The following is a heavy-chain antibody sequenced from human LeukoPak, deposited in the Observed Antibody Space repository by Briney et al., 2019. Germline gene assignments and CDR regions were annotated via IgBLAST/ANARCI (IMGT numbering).Heavy chain of an antibody. D-gene: IGHD3-22*01. Sequence: SVKVSCKASGGTFSSYAISWVRQAPGQRLEWMGGIIPIFGTANYAQKFQGRVTITTDESTSTAYMELSSLRSEDTAVYYCARDHVLAYYDSSGYPLFWGQGTLVTVSS. J-gene: IGHJ4*02. CDR1: GGTFSSYA. CDR2: IIPIFGTA. V-gene: IGHV1-69*05. CDR3: ARDHVLAYYDSSGYPLF.